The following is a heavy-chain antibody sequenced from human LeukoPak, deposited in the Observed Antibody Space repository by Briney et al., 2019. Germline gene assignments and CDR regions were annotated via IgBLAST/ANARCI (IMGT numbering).Heavy chain of an antibody. CDR2: IGTLLDT. V-gene: IGHV3-13*01. Sequence: GGSLRLSCAASGFTFSSFDMNWVRQAPGKGLEWVSGIGTLLDTDYPDSLKGRFTISRENAKNSVFLQMNNVRAGDTAVYYCVRGRNNNYYDDSGYYPYWGQGTLVTVSS. CDR3: VRGRNNNYYDDSGYYPY. J-gene: IGHJ4*02. D-gene: IGHD3-22*01. CDR1: GFTFSSFD.